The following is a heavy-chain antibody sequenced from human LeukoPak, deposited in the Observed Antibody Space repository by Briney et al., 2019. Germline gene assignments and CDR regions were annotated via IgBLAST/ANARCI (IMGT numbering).Heavy chain of an antibody. CDR1: GDSVSSNSAA. D-gene: IGHD5-12*01. CDR2: TYYRSKWYS. V-gene: IGHV6-1*01. Sequence: SQTLSLTCAISGDSVSSNSAAWNWTRQSPSRGLEWLGRTYYRSKWYSDYPLSVKSRITIKPDTSKNQFSLKLSSVTAADTAVYYCAREELDGGYLDYWGQGTLVTVSS. CDR3: AREELDGGYLDY. J-gene: IGHJ4*02.